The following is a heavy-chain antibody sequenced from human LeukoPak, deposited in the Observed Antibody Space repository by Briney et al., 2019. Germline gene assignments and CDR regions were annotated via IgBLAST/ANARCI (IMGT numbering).Heavy chain of an antibody. CDR3: ATDRNSGKYYDY. CDR1: GFTFSSYA. D-gene: IGHD1-26*01. Sequence: GGSLRLSCAASGFTFSSYAMSWVRQAPGKGLEWVSAISGSGGSTYYADSVKGRFTVSRDNAKNTLYLQMNSLRAEDTAVYYCATDRNSGKYYDYWGQGTLVTVSS. CDR2: ISGSGGST. J-gene: IGHJ4*02. V-gene: IGHV3-23*01.